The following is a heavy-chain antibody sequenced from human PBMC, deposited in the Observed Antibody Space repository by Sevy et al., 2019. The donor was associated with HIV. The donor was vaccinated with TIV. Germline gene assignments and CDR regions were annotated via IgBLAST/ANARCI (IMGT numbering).Heavy chain of an antibody. V-gene: IGHV1-18*01. CDR1: GYTFTSYR. Sequence: ASVKVSCKASGYTFTSYRINWVRQAPGQELEWMGWISAHNGDTNYAQKLQGRVTMITDTSTTTAYMELRSLTSDDTAVYYCARAYCSSGSCYSLAYWGQGTLVTVSS. CDR2: ISAHNGDT. CDR3: ARAYCSSGSCYSLAY. D-gene: IGHD2-15*01. J-gene: IGHJ4*02.